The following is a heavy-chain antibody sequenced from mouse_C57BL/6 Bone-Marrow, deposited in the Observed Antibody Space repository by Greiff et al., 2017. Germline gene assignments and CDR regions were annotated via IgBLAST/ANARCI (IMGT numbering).Heavy chain of an antibody. Sequence: QVQLKQPGAELVMPGASVKLSCKASGYTFTSYWMHWVKQRPGQGLEWIGEIDPSDRYTNYNQKFKGKSTLTVDKSSSTAYMQLSSLTSEDSAVYYCARKDLYYGSSLWFAYWGQGTLVTVSA. CDR1: GYTFTSYW. J-gene: IGHJ3*01. CDR3: ARKDLYYGSSLWFAY. D-gene: IGHD1-1*01. V-gene: IGHV1-69*01. CDR2: IDPSDRYT.